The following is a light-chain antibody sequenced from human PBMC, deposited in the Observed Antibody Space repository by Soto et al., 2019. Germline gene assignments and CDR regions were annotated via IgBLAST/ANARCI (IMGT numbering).Light chain of an antibody. CDR2: AAS. CDR1: QSISNY. Sequence: DIQLTQSPSSLSASVGDSVTITCRASQSISNYLNWYQQKPGKAPKVLIYAASSLQSGVPSGFSGSGSGTEFTLTISSLQPQDFATYYCQQSYSLPRTFGQGTKLEIK. V-gene: IGKV1-39*01. CDR3: QQSYSLPRT. J-gene: IGKJ2*01.